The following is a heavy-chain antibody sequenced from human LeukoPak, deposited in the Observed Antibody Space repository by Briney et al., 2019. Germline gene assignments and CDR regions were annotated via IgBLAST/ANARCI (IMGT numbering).Heavy chain of an antibody. J-gene: IGHJ4*02. CDR1: GFTFSSYA. CDR3: AREAGYSGYDFHGYFDY. CDR2: ISYDGSNK. Sequence: GGSLRLSCAASGFTFSSYAMHWVRQAPGKGLEWVAVISYDGSNKYYADSVKGRFTISRDNSKNTLYLQMNSLRAEDTAVYYCAREAGYSGYDFHGYFDYRGQGTLVTVSS. D-gene: IGHD5-12*01. V-gene: IGHV3-30*04.